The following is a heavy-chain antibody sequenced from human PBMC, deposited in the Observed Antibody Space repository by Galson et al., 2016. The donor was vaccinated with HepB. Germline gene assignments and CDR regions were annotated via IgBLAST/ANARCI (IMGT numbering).Heavy chain of an antibody. V-gene: IGHV4-31*03. CDR3: ARDRSSGSGNFGY. Sequence: TLSLTCTVSGGSISSSSYYWGWIRQPPGKGLEWIGYIYHSGSTYYNPSLKSRVSISVDTPKNQFSLRLSSVTAADTAVYYCARDRSSGSGNFGYWGQGTLVTVSS. CDR1: GGSISSSSYY. J-gene: IGHJ4*02. D-gene: IGHD3-10*01. CDR2: IYHSGST.